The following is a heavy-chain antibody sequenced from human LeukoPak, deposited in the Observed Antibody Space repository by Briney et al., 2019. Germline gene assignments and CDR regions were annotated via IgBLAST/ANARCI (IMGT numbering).Heavy chain of an antibody. V-gene: IGHV4-34*01. J-gene: IGHJ4*02. D-gene: IGHD6-19*01. CDR3: ARDIAVAGTRWVKLDY. Sequence: SETLSLTCAVYGGSFSGYYWSWIRQPPGKGLEWIGGINHSGSTNYNPSLKSRVTISVDTSKNQFSLKLSSVTAADTAVYYCARDIAVAGTRWVKLDYWGQGTLVTVSS. CDR1: GGSFSGYY. CDR2: INHSGST.